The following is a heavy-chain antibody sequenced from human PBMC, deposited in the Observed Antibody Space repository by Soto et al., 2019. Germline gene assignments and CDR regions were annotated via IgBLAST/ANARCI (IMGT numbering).Heavy chain of an antibody. D-gene: IGHD3-9*01. J-gene: IGHJ4*02. CDR3: ARPPGYVSDWYYFDL. CDR2: ISPKSGGT. V-gene: IGHV1-2*02. Sequence: ASVKVSCKASGYTFNRYYMHWVRQAPGQGFEWMGRISPKSGGTNYAQKFQGRVTMTWDTSLNTAYMELSSLMFEDTAVYYCARPPGYVSDWYYFDLWGQGTLVTVSS. CDR1: GYTFNRYY.